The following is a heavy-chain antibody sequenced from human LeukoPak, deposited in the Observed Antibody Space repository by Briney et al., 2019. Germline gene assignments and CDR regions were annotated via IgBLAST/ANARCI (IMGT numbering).Heavy chain of an antibody. D-gene: IGHD6-19*01. CDR1: GFTVSSNY. J-gene: IGHJ4*02. Sequence: GGSLRLSCAASGFTVSSNYMSWVCQAPGKGLEWVSVIYSGGSTYYADSVKGRFTISRDNSKNTLYLQMNSLRAEDTAVHYCARQAVAGIPDYWGQGTLVTVSS. V-gene: IGHV3-53*01. CDR3: ARQAVAGIPDY. CDR2: IYSGGST.